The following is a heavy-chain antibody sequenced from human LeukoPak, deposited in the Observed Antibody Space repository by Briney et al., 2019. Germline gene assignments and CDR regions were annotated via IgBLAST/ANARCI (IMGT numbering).Heavy chain of an antibody. J-gene: IGHJ4*02. CDR1: GGTFSSYA. V-gene: IGHV1-69*13. D-gene: IGHD3-22*01. Sequence: SVKVSCKASGGTFSSYAISWVRQAPGQGLEWMGGIIPIFGTANYAQKFQGRVTITADESTSTAYVELSSLRSEDTAVYYCARIPQDSSGYYWTPPDYWGQGTLVTVSS. CDR3: ARIPQDSSGYYWTPPDY. CDR2: IIPIFGTA.